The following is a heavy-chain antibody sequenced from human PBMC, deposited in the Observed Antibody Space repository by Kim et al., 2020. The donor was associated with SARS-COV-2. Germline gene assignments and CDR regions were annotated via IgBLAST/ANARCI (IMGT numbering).Heavy chain of an antibody. Sequence: ASVKVSCKVSGYTLTELSMHWVRQAPGKGLEWMGGFDPEDGETIYAQKFQGRVTMTEYTSTDTAYMELSSLRSEDTAVYYCATDFKGYCSSTSCPKNWFDPWGQGTLVTVSS. CDR3: ATDFKGYCSSTSCPKNWFDP. CDR1: GYTLTELS. V-gene: IGHV1-24*01. J-gene: IGHJ5*02. D-gene: IGHD2-2*01. CDR2: FDPEDGET.